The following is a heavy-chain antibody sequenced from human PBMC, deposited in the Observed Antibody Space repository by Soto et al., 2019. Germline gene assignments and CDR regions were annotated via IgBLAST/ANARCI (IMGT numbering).Heavy chain of an antibody. Sequence: EEQLVESGGGWVQPGGSLRLSCAASGFTFDDYAMLGVRHAPGKGRARVSGIRSNSSSIGYADSVKGLFSISRDNAKNTLYLQMNSLRAEDTALYYCAKDLGSSSFRYFDLWGRGTLVTVSS. CDR2: IRSNSSSI. CDR3: AKDLGSSSFRYFDL. CDR1: GFTFDDYA. V-gene: IGHV3-9*01. J-gene: IGHJ2*01. D-gene: IGHD6-6*01.